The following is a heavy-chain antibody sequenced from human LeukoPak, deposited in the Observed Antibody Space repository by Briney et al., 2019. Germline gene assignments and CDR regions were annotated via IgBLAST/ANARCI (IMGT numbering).Heavy chain of an antibody. V-gene: IGHV5-51*01. D-gene: IGHD3-22*01. CDR1: GYSFTSYW. CDR2: IYPGDSDT. Sequence: GESLKISCKGSGYSFTSYWIGWVPQMPGKGLEWIGIIYPGDSDTRYSPSLQGQVTISADKSISTAYLQWSSMKASDTAMYYCARLWSYYYDSSGYHGFDYWGQGTLVTVSS. CDR3: ARLWSYYYDSSGYHGFDY. J-gene: IGHJ4*02.